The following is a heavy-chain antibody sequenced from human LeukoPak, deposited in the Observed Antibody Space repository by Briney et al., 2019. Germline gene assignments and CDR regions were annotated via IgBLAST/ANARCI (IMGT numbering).Heavy chain of an antibody. CDR1: GYTLTELS. V-gene: IGHV1-24*01. CDR2: FDPEDGET. CDR3: ATILPYYYDSSGYFF. Sequence: GASVKVSCKVSGYTLTELSMHWVRQAPGKGLEWMGGFDPEDGETIYAQKFQGRVTMTEDTSTDTAYMELSSLRSEDTAVYYCATILPYYYDSSGYFFWGQGTLLTVSS. D-gene: IGHD3-22*01. J-gene: IGHJ4*02.